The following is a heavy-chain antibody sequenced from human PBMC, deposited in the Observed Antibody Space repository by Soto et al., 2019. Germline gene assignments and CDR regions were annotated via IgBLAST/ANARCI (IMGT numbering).Heavy chain of an antibody. CDR3: ASDWFYMDV. Sequence: EVQLVESGGGLVQPGGSLRLSCAASGFIFSSYPMNWVRQAPGKGLEWVSYISSDSGTIYYADSVKGRFTISRDNAKNSLCLQMNSLTAEDTAVYYCASDWFYMDVWGKGTTVTVSS. V-gene: IGHV3-48*01. D-gene: IGHD3-9*01. CDR1: GFIFSSYP. CDR2: ISSDSGTI. J-gene: IGHJ6*03.